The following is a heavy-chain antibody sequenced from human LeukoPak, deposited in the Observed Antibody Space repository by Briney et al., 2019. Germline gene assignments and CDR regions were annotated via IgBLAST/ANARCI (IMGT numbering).Heavy chain of an antibody. D-gene: IGHD6-19*01. Sequence: GASVKVSCKASGYTFTSYDINWVREATGQGLEWIGWMNPNSGNTGYAQKFQGRVTMTRNTSISTAYMELSSLRSEDTAVYYCARGGRYSSGWYLNYWGQGTLVTVSS. V-gene: IGHV1-8*01. CDR2: MNPNSGNT. CDR3: ARGGRYSSGWYLNY. CDR1: GYTFTSYD. J-gene: IGHJ4*02.